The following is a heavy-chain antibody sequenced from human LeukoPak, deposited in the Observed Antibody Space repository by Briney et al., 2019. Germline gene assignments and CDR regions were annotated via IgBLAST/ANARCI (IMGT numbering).Heavy chain of an antibody. Sequence: QTGGSLRLSCAASGFTFRSYWMTWIRQAPGKGLEWVANIKQDGSEKYYVDSVKGRFTISRDNAKNSLYLQMNSLRAEDTAVYYCARDTGGGYSCYDCWGQGTLVTVSS. CDR3: ARDTGGGYSCYDC. CDR1: GFTFRSYW. CDR2: IKQDGSEK. D-gene: IGHD5-18*01. J-gene: IGHJ4*02. V-gene: IGHV3-7*01.